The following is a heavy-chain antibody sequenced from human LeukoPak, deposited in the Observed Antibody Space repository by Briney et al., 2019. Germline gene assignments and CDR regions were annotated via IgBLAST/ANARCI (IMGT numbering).Heavy chain of an antibody. Sequence: PSETLSLTCAVYGGSFSGYCWSWIRQTPGKGLEWIGEITYSGGTINNPSLKSRVTISADTSKNQFSLKLSSVTAADTAVYYCARGSRGSSGRLDYWGQGTLVTVSS. D-gene: IGHD6-19*01. CDR1: GGSFSGYC. CDR3: ARGSRGSSGRLDY. V-gene: IGHV4-34*01. CDR2: ITYSGGT. J-gene: IGHJ4*02.